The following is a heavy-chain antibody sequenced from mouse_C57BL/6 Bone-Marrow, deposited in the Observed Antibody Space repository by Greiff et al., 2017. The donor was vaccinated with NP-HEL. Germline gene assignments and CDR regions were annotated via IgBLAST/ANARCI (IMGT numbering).Heavy chain of an antibody. J-gene: IGHJ4*01. V-gene: IGHV14-4*01. CDR1: GFNIKDDY. D-gene: IGHD1-1*01. CDR2: IDPENGDT. CDR3: TTSDYYGSSYDAMDY. Sequence: DVKLQESGAELVRPGASVKLSCTASGFNIKDDYMHWVKQRPEQGLEWIGWIDPENGDTEYASKFQGKATITADTSSNTAYLQLSSLTSEDTAVYYCTTSDYYGSSYDAMDYWGQGTSVTVSS.